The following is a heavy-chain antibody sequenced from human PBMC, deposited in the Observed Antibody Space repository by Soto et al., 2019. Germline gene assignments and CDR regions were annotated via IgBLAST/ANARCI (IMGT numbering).Heavy chain of an antibody. Sequence: EVQLLESGGGLVQPGGSLRLSCAASGFAFSGYAMSWVRQAPGKGLEWVSSISASGASTYYANSVKGRLTISRDNSKNTLYLQMNSLRAEDTALYYCGRGGNDLYFDSWGQGPLVTVS. D-gene: IGHD2-21*02. CDR1: GFAFSGYA. V-gene: IGHV3-23*01. CDR2: ISASGAST. J-gene: IGHJ4*02. CDR3: GRGGNDLYFDS.